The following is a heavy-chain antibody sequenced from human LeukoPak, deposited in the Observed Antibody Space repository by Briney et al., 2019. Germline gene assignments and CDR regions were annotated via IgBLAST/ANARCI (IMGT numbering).Heavy chain of an antibody. D-gene: IGHD6-13*01. V-gene: IGHV4-30-4*01. J-gene: IGHJ3*02. CDR3: ARAGYSSSWYRVAFDI. Sequence: PSETLSLTCTVSGGSISSGDYYWSWIRQPPGKGLEWIGYIYYSGSTYYNPSLKSRVTISVDTSKNQFSLKLSSVTAADTAVYYCARAGYSSSWYRVAFDIWGQGTMVTVSS. CDR1: GGSISSGDYY. CDR2: IYYSGST.